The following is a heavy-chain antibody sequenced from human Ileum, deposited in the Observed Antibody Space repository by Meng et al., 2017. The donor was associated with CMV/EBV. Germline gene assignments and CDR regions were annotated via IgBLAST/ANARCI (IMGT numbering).Heavy chain of an antibody. D-gene: IGHD2-2*02. CDR2: VYRQSRAK. V-gene: IGHV3-23*03. CDR1: GFAFSDYS. Sequence: GESLKISCSASGFAFSDYSMNWVRQAPGGGLEWLSIVYRQSRAKYYAESVKGRFTISRDDSTSTLYLQMNSLRADDTATYYCAKDTTPDSRYNFDCLGQGTLVTVSS. CDR3: AKDTTPDSRYNFDC. J-gene: IGHJ4*02.